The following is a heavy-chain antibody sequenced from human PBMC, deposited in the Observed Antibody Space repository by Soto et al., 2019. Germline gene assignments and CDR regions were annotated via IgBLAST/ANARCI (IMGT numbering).Heavy chain of an antibody. Sequence: PGGSLRLSCAASGFTFSSYEMNWVRQAPGKGLEWVSYISSSGSTIYYADSVKGRFTISRDNAKNSLYLQMNSLRAEDTAVYYCARAPRVEFGTAFDYWGQGTLVTVSS. V-gene: IGHV3-48*03. CDR2: ISSSGSTI. CDR3: ARAPRVEFGTAFDY. D-gene: IGHD1-1*01. CDR1: GFTFSSYE. J-gene: IGHJ4*02.